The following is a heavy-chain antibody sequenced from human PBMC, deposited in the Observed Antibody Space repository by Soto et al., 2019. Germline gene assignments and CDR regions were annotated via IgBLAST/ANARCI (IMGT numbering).Heavy chain of an antibody. CDR2: IYGDGSSP. D-gene: IGHD6-19*01. CDR1: GFTFSSYW. V-gene: IGHV3-74*01. Sequence: GGSLRLSCAASGFTFSSYWMHWVRQAPGKGLVWVSRIYGDGSSPTYADSVKGRFTISRDNAKNTLYLQMNSLRAEDTAVYYWARDPAVPLSYLDYWGQGVLVTVSS. J-gene: IGHJ4*02. CDR3: ARDPAVPLSYLDY.